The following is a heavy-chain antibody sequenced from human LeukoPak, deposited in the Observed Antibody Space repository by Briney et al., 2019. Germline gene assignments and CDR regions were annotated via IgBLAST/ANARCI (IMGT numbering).Heavy chain of an antibody. D-gene: IGHD6-13*01. Sequence: GGSLRLTCAASGFTFSSYWMSWVRQAPGKGLEWVANIKQDGSEKYYVDSVKGRFTISRDNAKNSLYLQMNSLRAEDTAVYYCASPFIAAAATVFDLWGQGTLVTVSS. CDR1: GFTFSSYW. CDR3: ASPFIAAAATVFDL. J-gene: IGHJ5*02. V-gene: IGHV3-7*01. CDR2: IKQDGSEK.